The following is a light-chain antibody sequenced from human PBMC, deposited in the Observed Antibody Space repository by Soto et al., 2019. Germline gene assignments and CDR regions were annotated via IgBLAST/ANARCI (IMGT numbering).Light chain of an antibody. V-gene: IGKV3-15*01. CDR2: GAS. CDR1: QSVSSN. CDR3: QQYNIRCT. J-gene: IGKJ2*02. Sequence: EIVMTQSPATLSVSPGERATLSCRASQSVSSNLAWYQQKPGQAPRLLIYGASTRATGIPARFSGSWSGTEFTLTISSLQSEDFAVYYCQQYNIRCTFGQGTKLEIK.